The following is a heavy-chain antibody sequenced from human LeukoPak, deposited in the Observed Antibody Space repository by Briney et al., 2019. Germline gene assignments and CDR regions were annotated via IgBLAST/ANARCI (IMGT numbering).Heavy chain of an antibody. V-gene: IGHV3-7*01. CDR1: GFTFSNYW. J-gene: IGHJ6*03. Sequence: GGSLRPSCAASGFTFSNYWMSWVRQAPGKGLEWVANIKQDGSEKYYVDSVKGRFTISRDNAKNSLYLQMNSLRAEDTAVYYCAGRYYYYYMDVWGKGTTVTVSS. CDR3: AGRYYYYYMDV. CDR2: IKQDGSEK.